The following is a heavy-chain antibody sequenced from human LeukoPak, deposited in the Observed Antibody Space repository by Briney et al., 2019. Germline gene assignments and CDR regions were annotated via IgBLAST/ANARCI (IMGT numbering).Heavy chain of an antibody. Sequence: ASETLSLTCTVSGYSISSGYYWGWIRQPPGKGLEWIGSIYHSGSTYYNPSLKSRVTISVDTSKNQFSLKLSSVTAADTAVYYCASPTPVFVYWGQGTLVTVSS. D-gene: IGHD2-15*01. J-gene: IGHJ4*02. CDR1: GYSISSGYY. V-gene: IGHV4-38-2*02. CDR3: ASPTPVFVY. CDR2: IYHSGST.